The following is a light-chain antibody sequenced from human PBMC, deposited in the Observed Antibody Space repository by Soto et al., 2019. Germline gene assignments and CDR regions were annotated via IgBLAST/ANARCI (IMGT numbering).Light chain of an antibody. V-gene: IGLV2-23*01. J-gene: IGLJ1*01. CDR3: CSYAGDSRYV. CDR2: DGD. Sequence: QSALTQPASVSGSLGQSITISCTGTRSDVGNYNLVSWYQQHPGKAPKVMIYDGDRRPSGVSDRFSGSKSGNTASLTISGLQAEDEADYYCCSYAGDSRYVFGTGTKVTVL. CDR1: RSDVGNYNL.